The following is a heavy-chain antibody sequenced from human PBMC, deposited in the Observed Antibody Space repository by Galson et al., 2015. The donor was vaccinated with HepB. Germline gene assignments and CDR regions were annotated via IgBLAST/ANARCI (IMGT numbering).Heavy chain of an antibody. Sequence: SLRLSCAASGFTFSSYSMNWVRQAPGKGLEWVSSISSSSSYIYYADSVKGRFTISRDNAKNSLYLQMNSLRAEDTAVYYCARGWELLEPYYFDYWGQGTLVTVSS. CDR3: ARGWELLEPYYFDY. J-gene: IGHJ4*02. V-gene: IGHV3-21*01. CDR2: ISSSSSYI. CDR1: GFTFSSYS. D-gene: IGHD1-26*01.